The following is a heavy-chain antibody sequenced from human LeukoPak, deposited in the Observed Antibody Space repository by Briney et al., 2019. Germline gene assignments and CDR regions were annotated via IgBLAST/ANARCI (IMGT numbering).Heavy chain of an antibody. D-gene: IGHD6-19*01. CDR2: MNPGDADA. CDR3: ARRPTSGQYYFDE. Sequence: PGESLKISCKGSGYTFTTYWIGWVRQMPGKGLEWMAIMNPGDADATYSPSFQGQVTVSVDKSVSTAYLQWSSLRAADTAIYYCARRPTSGQYYFDEWGQGTLVTVPS. CDR1: GYTFTTYW. V-gene: IGHV5-51*01. J-gene: IGHJ4*02.